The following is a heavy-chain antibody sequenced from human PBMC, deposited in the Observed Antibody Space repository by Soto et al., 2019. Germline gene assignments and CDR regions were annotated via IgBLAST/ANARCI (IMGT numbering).Heavy chain of an antibody. CDR3: VRDGTKTLREWFYP. D-gene: IGHD1-1*01. CDR1: GASISGFY. CDR2: IYATGTT. V-gene: IGHV4-4*07. J-gene: IGHJ5*02. Sequence: PSETLSLTCTVSGASISGFYWSWIRKSAGKGLEWIGRIYATGTTDYNPSLKSRVMMSVDTSKKQFSLKLRSVTAADTAVYYCVRDGTKTLREWFYPWGQGIPVTVPS.